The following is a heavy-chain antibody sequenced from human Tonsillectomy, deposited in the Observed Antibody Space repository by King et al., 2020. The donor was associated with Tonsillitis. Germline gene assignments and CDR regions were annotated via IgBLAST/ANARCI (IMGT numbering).Heavy chain of an antibody. CDR1: GGSISSAGYY. V-gene: IGHV4-31*03. Sequence: QLQESGPGLVKPSQTLSLTCTVSGGSISSAGYYWSWIRQHPGKGLEWIGYISYSGNTFYNPSLKSRLTMSVDTSKNQFSLTVSSVNAADTAVYYCASKTPPYYYKYRQVGGKGTTVTVSS. CDR2: ISYSGNT. J-gene: IGHJ6*03. D-gene: IGHD2-15*01. CDR3: ASKTPPYYYKYRQV.